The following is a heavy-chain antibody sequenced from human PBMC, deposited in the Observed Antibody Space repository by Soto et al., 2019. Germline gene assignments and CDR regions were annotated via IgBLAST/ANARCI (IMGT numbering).Heavy chain of an antibody. CDR1: GGSFSGYY. CDR3: ALSSVATMYFDY. CDR2: INHSGST. D-gene: IGHD5-12*01. V-gene: IGHV4-34*01. J-gene: IGHJ4*02. Sequence: QVQLQQWGAGLLKPSETLSLTCAVSGGSFSGYYWSWIRQPPGKGLEWIGEINHSGSTNYNPSLKSRVTISVDTSKNQFSLNLSSVTAADTAVYYCALSSVATMYFDYWGQGTLVTVSS.